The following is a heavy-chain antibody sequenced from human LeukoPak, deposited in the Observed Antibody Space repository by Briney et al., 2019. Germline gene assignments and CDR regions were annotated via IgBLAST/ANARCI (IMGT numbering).Heavy chain of an antibody. J-gene: IGHJ4*02. CDR3: AKSGYSSSWYYFDY. CDR2: ISGSGGST. V-gene: IGHV3-23*01. Sequence: GGSLRLSCAASGFTFSSYEMHWVRQAPGKGLEWVSAISGSGGSTYYADSVKGRFTISRDNSKNTLYLQMNSLRAEDTAVYYCAKSGYSSSWYYFDYWGQGTLVTVSS. CDR1: GFTFSSYE. D-gene: IGHD6-13*01.